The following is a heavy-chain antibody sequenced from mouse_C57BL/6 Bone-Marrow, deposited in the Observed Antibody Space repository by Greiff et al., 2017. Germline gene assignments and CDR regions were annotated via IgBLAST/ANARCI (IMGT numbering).Heavy chain of an antibody. CDR1: GYTFTSYW. Sequence: QVHVKQPGAELVKPGASVKMSCKASGYTFTSYWITWVKQRPGQGLEWIGDIYPGSGSTNYNEKFKSKATLTVDTSSSTAYMQLSSLTSEDSAVYYCARRGYDYDPYFDVWGTGTTVTVSS. D-gene: IGHD2-4*01. V-gene: IGHV1-55*01. J-gene: IGHJ1*03. CDR2: IYPGSGST. CDR3: ARRGYDYDPYFDV.